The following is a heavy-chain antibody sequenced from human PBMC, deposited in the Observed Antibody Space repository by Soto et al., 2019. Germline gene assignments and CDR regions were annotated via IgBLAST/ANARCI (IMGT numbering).Heavy chain of an antibody. CDR1: GYPFSKYG. D-gene: IGHD5-12*01. V-gene: IGHV1-18*04. CDR3: ATSYDSGFDR. CDR2: IKPDNGDT. Sequence: QLQLVQSGAEVERPGASVRVSCKAYGYPFSKYGISWIRQAPGQGLEWMGWIKPDNGDTNHAQKFQGRVTMTSDTPSYTAYMELSSLRSDDTAVYFCATSYDSGFDRWGQGTVVSVSS. J-gene: IGHJ5*02.